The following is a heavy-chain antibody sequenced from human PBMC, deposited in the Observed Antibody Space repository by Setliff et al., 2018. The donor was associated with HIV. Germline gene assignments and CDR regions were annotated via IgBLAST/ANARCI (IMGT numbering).Heavy chain of an antibody. CDR1: GGSISSGGYY. Sequence: PSQTLSLTCTVSGGSISSGGYYWSWIRQHPGKGLEWIGYISYSGSTYYKPSLKSRVTISVDTSKTQFSLRLTSVTAADTAVYYCARGITIFGVVIQNWFDPWGQGTLVTVSS. V-gene: IGHV4-31*03. J-gene: IGHJ5*02. D-gene: IGHD3-3*01. CDR3: ARGITIFGVVIQNWFDP. CDR2: ISYSGST.